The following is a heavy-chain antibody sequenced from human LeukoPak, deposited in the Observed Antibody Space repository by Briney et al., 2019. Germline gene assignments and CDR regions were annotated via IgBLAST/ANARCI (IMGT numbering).Heavy chain of an antibody. V-gene: IGHV3-74*03. CDR2: ISADGTAT. Sequence: PGGSLRLSCTASGFVFNTYWMPWIRQAPGKGLVWVALISADGTATKYADSVKGRLTISRDNAKNTLYLQMNSLRVDDTAFYYCARDTGEMFDPWGQGTLVIVSS. CDR3: ARDTGEMFDP. J-gene: IGHJ5*02. CDR1: GFVFNTYW. D-gene: IGHD3-16*01.